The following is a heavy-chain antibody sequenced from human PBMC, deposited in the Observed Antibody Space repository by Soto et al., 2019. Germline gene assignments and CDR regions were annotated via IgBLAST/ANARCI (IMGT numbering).Heavy chain of an antibody. V-gene: IGHV1-69*08. CDR3: ARERALYYYGSGSEGMDV. D-gene: IGHD3-10*01. Sequence: QVQLVQSGAEVKKPGSSVKVSCKASGGTFSSYTISWVRQAPGQGLEWMGRIIPILGIANYAQKFQGRVTIPADKSTSTAYMELSSLRSEDTAVYYCARERALYYYGSGSEGMDVWGQGTTVTVSS. CDR1: GGTFSSYT. J-gene: IGHJ6*02. CDR2: IIPILGIA.